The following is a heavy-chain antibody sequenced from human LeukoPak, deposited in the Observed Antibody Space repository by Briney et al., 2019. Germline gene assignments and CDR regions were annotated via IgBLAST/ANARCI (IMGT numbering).Heavy chain of an antibody. J-gene: IGHJ4*02. V-gene: IGHV3-30*04. CDR3: ARDLTPGAPDYFDY. Sequence: GWSLTLSCAASGFTFGSYATHWVRQAPGKGLEWVAVIAHDETNRFYADSVKGRFTISRDNSMNTLYLRMNSLRPEDTAVYFCARDLTPGAPDYFDYWGQGTLVTVSS. D-gene: IGHD2-2*01. CDR2: IAHDETNR. CDR1: GFTFGSYA.